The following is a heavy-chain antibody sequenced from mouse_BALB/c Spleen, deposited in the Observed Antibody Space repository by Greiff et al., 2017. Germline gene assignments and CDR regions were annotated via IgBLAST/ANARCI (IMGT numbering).Heavy chain of an antibody. Sequence: QVQLQQPGAELVKPGTSVKLSCKASGYNFTSYWINWVKLRPGQGLEWIGDIYPGSGSTNYNGKFKGKATLTADKSSSTAYMQLSSLTSVDSAVYFCARRAGGDAMDYWGQGTSVTVSS. J-gene: IGHJ4*01. CDR2: IYPGSGST. CDR1: GYNFTSYW. CDR3: ARRAGGDAMDY. V-gene: IGHV1-55*01. D-gene: IGHD1-1*02.